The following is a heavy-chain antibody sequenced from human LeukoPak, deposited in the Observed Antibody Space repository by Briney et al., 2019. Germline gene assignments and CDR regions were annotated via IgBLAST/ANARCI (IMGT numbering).Heavy chain of an antibody. D-gene: IGHD2-15*01. CDR3: ARARSVYCSGVSCYWFDP. Sequence: SRTLSLTCTVSGGSISSGSYYWSWIRQPAGKGLEWIGRIYTSGSTNYNPSLKSRVTISVDTSKNQFSLKLSSVTAADTAVYYCARARSVYCSGVSCYWFDPWGQGTLVTVSS. CDR2: IYTSGST. CDR1: GGSISSGSYY. J-gene: IGHJ5*02. V-gene: IGHV4-61*02.